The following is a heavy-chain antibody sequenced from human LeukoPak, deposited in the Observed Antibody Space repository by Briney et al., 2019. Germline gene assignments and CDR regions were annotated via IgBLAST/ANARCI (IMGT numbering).Heavy chain of an antibody. CDR1: GFTFSSYA. J-gene: IGHJ4*02. Sequence: GGSLRLSCAASGFTFSSYAMSWVRQAPGKGLEWVSGISGSGDNTYYADSVKGRFTISRDNSKNTLYVQVNSLGTEDTAAYYCAKPVYCGGDCYTYYFDYWGQGTLVTVSS. V-gene: IGHV3-23*01. CDR3: AKPVYCGGDCYTYYFDY. D-gene: IGHD2-21*02. CDR2: ISGSGDNT.